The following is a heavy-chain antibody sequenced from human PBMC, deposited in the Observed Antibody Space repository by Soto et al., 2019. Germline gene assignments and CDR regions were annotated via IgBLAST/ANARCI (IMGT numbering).Heavy chain of an antibody. J-gene: IGHJ6*02. Sequence: QVQLQQSGPGLVKPSQTLSLTCAISGDSVSSNSAAWNWIRQSPSRGLEWLGRTYYRSKWYNDYVVALNNQITINPDTSKNQFPLQLNSVTPEDTAVYYCTRTKYSGSSRYCMDVWGQGTTVTVSS. CDR1: GDSVSSNSAA. CDR2: TYYRSKWYN. D-gene: IGHD5-12*01. V-gene: IGHV6-1*01. CDR3: TRTKYSGSSRYCMDV.